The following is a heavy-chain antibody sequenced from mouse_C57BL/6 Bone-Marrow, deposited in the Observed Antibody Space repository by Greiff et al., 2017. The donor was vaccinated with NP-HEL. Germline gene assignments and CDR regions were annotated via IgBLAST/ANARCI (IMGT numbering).Heavy chain of an antibody. Sequence: EVKLQQSGPELVKPGASVKISCKASGYTFTDYYMNWVKQSHGKSLEWIGDINPNNGGTSYNQKFKGKATLTVDKSSSTAYMELRSLTSEDSAVYYCARSDGYYVGDYWGQGTTLTVSS. D-gene: IGHD2-3*01. CDR3: ARSDGYYVGDY. V-gene: IGHV1-26*01. CDR1: GYTFTDYY. J-gene: IGHJ2*01. CDR2: INPNNGGT.